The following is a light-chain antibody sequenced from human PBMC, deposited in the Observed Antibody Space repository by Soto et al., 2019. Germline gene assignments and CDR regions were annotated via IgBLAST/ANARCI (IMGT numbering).Light chain of an antibody. CDR3: QTWGTGLRV. Sequence: QLVLTQSPSASASLGASVKLTCTLSSGHSSYAIAWHQQQPEKGPRYLMKLNSDGSHSKGDGIPDRVSGSSSGAERYLTISTLQSEDQADYYCQTWGTGLRVFGGGTKVTVL. CDR2: LNSDGSH. J-gene: IGLJ2*01. V-gene: IGLV4-69*01. CDR1: SGHSSYA.